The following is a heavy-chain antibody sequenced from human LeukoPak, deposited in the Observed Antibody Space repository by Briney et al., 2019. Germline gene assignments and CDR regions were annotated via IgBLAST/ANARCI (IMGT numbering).Heavy chain of an antibody. CDR3: ARFPQADGKDFDY. D-gene: IGHD1-14*01. Sequence: SVKVSCKASGGTFSSYAISWVRQAPGQGLEWMGRIIPILGIANYAQKFQGRVTITADKSTSTAYMGLSSLRSEDTAVYYCARFPQADGKDFDYWGQGTLVTVSS. V-gene: IGHV1-69*04. CDR1: GGTFSSYA. CDR2: IIPILGIA. J-gene: IGHJ4*02.